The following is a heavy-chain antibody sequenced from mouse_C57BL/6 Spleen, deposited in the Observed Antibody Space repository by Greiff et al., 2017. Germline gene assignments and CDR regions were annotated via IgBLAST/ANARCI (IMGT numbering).Heavy chain of an antibody. D-gene: IGHD1-1*02. CDR1: GFTFSDYY. J-gene: IGHJ4*01. CDR2: INYDGSST. Sequence: EVKLVESEGGLVQPGSSMKLSCTASGFTFSDYYMAWVRQVPEKGLEWVANINYDGSSTYYLDSLKSRFIISRDNAKNILYLQMSSLKSEDTATYYCAREGGYYAMDYWGQGTSVTVSS. CDR3: AREGGYYAMDY. V-gene: IGHV5-16*01.